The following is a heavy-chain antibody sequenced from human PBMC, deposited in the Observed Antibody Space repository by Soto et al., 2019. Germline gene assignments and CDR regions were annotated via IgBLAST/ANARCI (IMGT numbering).Heavy chain of an antibody. J-gene: IGHJ5*02. CDR1: GFTFGDYY. V-gene: IGHV3-11*06. Sequence: RLSCAAAGFTFGDYYMSWIRQAPGKGLEWLSYITRDGTYPKYAESVKGRFTISRDNAKKSLYLQMNSLRAEDTAVYYCARDRDSTSSTSNCFDPWGQGTLVTVPQ. D-gene: IGHD6-6*01. CDR3: ARDRDSTSSTSNCFDP. CDR2: ITRDGTYP.